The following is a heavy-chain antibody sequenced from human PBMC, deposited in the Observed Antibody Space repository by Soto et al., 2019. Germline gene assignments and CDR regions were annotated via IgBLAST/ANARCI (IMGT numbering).Heavy chain of an antibody. Sequence: QVQLAQSGGEVKKPGASVRVSCKASGYTFIRYGINWVRQAPGQGLQWMGWISPYNDNTNYGQKFQGRVSITADTSTRTAYMELRNLRADDTAVYYCARGGFWNEHYTKNYDYGMDVWGQGTTVKVSS. CDR2: ISPYNDNT. J-gene: IGHJ6*02. V-gene: IGHV1-18*01. CDR1: GYTFIRYG. CDR3: ARGGFWNEHYTKNYDYGMDV. D-gene: IGHD3-3*01.